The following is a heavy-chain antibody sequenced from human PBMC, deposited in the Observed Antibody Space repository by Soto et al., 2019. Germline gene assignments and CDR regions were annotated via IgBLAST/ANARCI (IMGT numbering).Heavy chain of an antibody. CDR1: GGSITSGASY. J-gene: IGHJ4*02. Sequence: QVQLQESGPGLVKPSQTLSLTCTVSGGSITSGASYWSWIRQPPGKGLEWIGYISYTGDTYYSPSLTCRVTVSVDTSDNQFSLRLRSVTAADTAVYYCARGGPATVAASDWGQGTLVTVSS. D-gene: IGHD6-19*01. CDR3: ARGGPATVAASD. V-gene: IGHV4-30-4*01. CDR2: ISYTGDT.